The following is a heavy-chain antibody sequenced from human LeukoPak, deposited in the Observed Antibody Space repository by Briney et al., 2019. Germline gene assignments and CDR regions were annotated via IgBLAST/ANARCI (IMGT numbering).Heavy chain of an antibody. J-gene: IGHJ4*02. Sequence: SQTLSLTCTVSGGPISSGDYYWSWIRQPPGKGLEWIGYIYYSGSTYYNPSLKSRVTISVDTSKNQFSLRLSSVTAADTAVYYCARENYDILTGTNWGQGTLVTVSS. CDR2: IYYSGST. CDR3: ARENYDILTGTN. CDR1: GGPISSGDYY. D-gene: IGHD3-9*01. V-gene: IGHV4-30-4*08.